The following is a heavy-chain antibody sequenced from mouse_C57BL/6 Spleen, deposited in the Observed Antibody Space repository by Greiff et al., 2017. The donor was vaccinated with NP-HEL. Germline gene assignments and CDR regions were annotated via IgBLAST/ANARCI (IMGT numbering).Heavy chain of an antibody. J-gene: IGHJ3*01. CDR2: IYPRDGST. CDR1: GYTLTDHT. Sequence: VKLQESDAELVKPGASVKISCKVSGYTLTDHTIHWMKQRPEQGLEWIGYIYPRDGSTKYNEKFKGKATLTADKSSSTAYMQLNSLTSEDSAVYFCARAYGNYEAWFAYWGQGTLVTVSA. CDR3: ARAYGNYEAWFAY. V-gene: IGHV1-78*01. D-gene: IGHD2-1*01.